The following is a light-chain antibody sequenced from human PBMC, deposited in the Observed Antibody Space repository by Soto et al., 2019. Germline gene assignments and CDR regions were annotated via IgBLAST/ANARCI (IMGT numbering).Light chain of an antibody. J-gene: IGKJ5*01. CDR1: QSVSNY. CDR3: QQRSNWPPFT. V-gene: IGKV3-11*01. Sequence: EILLTQSPATLSLSPGEIATLSFGASQSVSNYLAWYQQKPGQAPRLLIYDASNRATDIPARFSGSGSGTDFTLTISSLEPEDFAVYYCQQRSNWPPFTFGQGTRLE. CDR2: DAS.